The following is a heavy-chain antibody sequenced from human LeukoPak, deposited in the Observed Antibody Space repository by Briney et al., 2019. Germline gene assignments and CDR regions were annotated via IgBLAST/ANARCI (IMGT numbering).Heavy chain of an antibody. D-gene: IGHD3-22*01. CDR2: IRYDGSNK. CDR1: GFTFRSYG. CDR3: TSQLPYYYDSSGYPGNAFDI. V-gene: IGHV3-30*02. Sequence: GGSLRLSCAASGFTFRSYGMHWVRQAPGKGLEWVAFIRYDGSNKYYADSVKGRFTISRDNSKNTLYLQMNSLRAEDTAVYYCTSQLPYYYDSSGYPGNAFDIWGQGTMVTVSS. J-gene: IGHJ3*02.